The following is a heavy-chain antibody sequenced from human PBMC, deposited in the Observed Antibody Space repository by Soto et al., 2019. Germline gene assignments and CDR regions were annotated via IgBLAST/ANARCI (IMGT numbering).Heavy chain of an antibody. CDR3: AKEMITFGDFNCCYMDV. CDR2: ITWHSGTI. V-gene: IGHV3-9*01. D-gene: IGHD3-16*01. J-gene: IGHJ6*03. Sequence: EVQLVESGGGLVQPGRSLRLACAASGFTFDQYTMHWVRQAPGKGLEWVSSITWHSGTIGYVDSVKGRFTISRDNAKNSLHLQMNSLGGEDTALYYCAKEMITFGDFNCCYMDVWGNGTTVTVSS. CDR1: GFTFDQYT.